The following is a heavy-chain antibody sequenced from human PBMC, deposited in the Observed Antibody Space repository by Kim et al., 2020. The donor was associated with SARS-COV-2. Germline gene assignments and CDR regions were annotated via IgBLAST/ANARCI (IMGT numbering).Heavy chain of an antibody. D-gene: IGHD6-19*01. Sequence: WGSLRLSCAASGFTFSDYLMTWVRQPPGKGLEWVSTVDKSDRGRLTSYADSVKGRFTVSRDNSKNTLYLQLNSLRTEDTAIYYCATGHWLGAWGQGTLVTVSS. CDR1: GFTFSDYL. J-gene: IGHJ5*02. CDR2: VDKSDRGRLT. V-gene: IGHV3-23*01. CDR3: ATGHWLGA.